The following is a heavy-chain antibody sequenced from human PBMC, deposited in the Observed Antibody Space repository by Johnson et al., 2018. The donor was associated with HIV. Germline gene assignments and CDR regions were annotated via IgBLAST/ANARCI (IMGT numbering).Heavy chain of an antibody. J-gene: IGHJ3*02. D-gene: IGHD3-22*01. CDR1: GFTFDDYG. Sequence: VQLVESGGGVERPGGSLRLSCATSGFTFDDYGMSWVRQVPGKGLEWVSGINWDGDRTGYADSVKGRFTISRDNATTSLYLKMNHLRAEDTALYYCARDRRHYSDSSGYPDSDAFDIWGQGTMVTVSS. V-gene: IGHV3-20*04. CDR3: ARDRRHYSDSSGYPDSDAFDI. CDR2: INWDGDRT.